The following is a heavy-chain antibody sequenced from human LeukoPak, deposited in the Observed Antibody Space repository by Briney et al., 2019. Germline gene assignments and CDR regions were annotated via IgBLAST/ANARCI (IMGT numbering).Heavy chain of an antibody. CDR2: INPSGGST. CDR3: ATRYCSSTSCYPGDAFDI. D-gene: IGHD2-2*01. CDR1: GYTFTSYY. J-gene: IGHJ3*02. V-gene: IGHV1-46*01. Sequence: EASVKVSCKASGYTFTSYYMHWVRQTPGQGLEWMGIINPSGGSTSYAQKFQGRVTMTRDTSTSTVYMELSSLRSEDTAVYYCATRYCSSTSCYPGDAFDIWGQGTMVTVSS.